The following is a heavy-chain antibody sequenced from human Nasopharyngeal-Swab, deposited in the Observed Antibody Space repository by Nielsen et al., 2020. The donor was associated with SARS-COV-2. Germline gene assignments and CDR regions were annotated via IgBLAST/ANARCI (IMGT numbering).Heavy chain of an antibody. J-gene: IGHJ4*02. CDR1: GDTFTNSA. D-gene: IGHD5-12*01. CDR3: AREGEYGAYDAPDY. CDR2: IVPALGLP. Sequence: SSVTVSCKTSGDTFTNSAISWVRQAPGQGLAWMGGIVPALGLPNYAQKFRGRVTISADRSTTTSYLELSSLRSEDTAIYYCAREGEYGAYDAPDYWGQGTLVTVSS. V-gene: IGHV1-69*10.